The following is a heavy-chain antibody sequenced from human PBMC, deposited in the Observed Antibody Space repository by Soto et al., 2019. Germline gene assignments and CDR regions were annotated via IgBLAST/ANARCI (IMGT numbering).Heavy chain of an antibody. Sequence: SETLSLTCAVSGYPISSVYSWGWIRQSPGKGLEWIGSLYHSGSTYYNPSLKSRVTISVDSSKNQFSLRLTSVTAADTAVYYCARSSYYDFWGGYQRGFDLWGQGTLVTVSS. CDR2: LYHSGST. D-gene: IGHD3-3*01. J-gene: IGHJ4*02. CDR1: GYPISSVYS. V-gene: IGHV4-38-2*01. CDR3: ARSSYYDFWGGYQRGFDL.